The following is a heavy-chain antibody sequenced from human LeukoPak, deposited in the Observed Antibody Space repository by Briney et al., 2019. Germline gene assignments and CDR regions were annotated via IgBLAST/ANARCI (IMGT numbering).Heavy chain of an antibody. Sequence: GGSLRLSCSASGFTFSRCAMHWVRQGPGKGLEYVSGINDYVSRTHYGDSAKGRFIISRDDSRNTVFLHMNSLRGDDTALYYCVKDLSGSYTFDYWGQGILVAVSS. CDR1: GFTFSRCA. J-gene: IGHJ4*02. D-gene: IGHD1-26*01. CDR3: VKDLSGSYTFDY. V-gene: IGHV3-64D*09. CDR2: INDYVSRT.